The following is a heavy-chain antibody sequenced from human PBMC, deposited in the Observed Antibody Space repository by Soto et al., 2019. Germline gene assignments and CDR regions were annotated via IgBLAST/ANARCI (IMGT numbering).Heavy chain of an antibody. CDR1: GFTFSNYA. D-gene: IGHD6-6*01. CDR3: ARASRIAARRGNYYHLNA. V-gene: IGHV3-23*01. J-gene: IGHJ6*03. CDR2: ISGSGEST. Sequence: EVQLLESGGGLVQPGGSLRLSCAASGFTFSNYAMNWVRQAPGKGLEWVSGISGSGESTYYADSVKGRFAISRDDSNNILSLQMSSLRADDTARYYCARASRIAARRGNYYHLNAWGKGTTVTVSS.